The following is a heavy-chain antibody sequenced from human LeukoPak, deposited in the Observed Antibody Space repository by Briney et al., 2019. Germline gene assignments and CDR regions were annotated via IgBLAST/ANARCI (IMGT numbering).Heavy chain of an antibody. D-gene: IGHD2-15*01. CDR3: ARGPHPRYCSGGSCYLDAYYYYMDV. V-gene: IGHV1-2*02. CDR2: INPNSGGT. CDR1: GYTFTSYA. Sequence: GASVKVSCKASGYTFTSYAMNWVRQAPGQGLEWMGWINPNSGGTNYAQKFQGRVTMTRDTSISTAYMELSRLRSDDTAVYYCARGPHPRYCSGGSCYLDAYYYYMDVWGKGTTVTISS. J-gene: IGHJ6*03.